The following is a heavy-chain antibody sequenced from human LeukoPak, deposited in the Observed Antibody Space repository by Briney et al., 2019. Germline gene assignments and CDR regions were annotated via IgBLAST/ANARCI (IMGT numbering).Heavy chain of an antibody. V-gene: IGHV3-66*01. CDR3: AKEGYSYSFDY. J-gene: IGHJ4*02. CDR2: IYSGDNT. CDR1: GFIVSSNS. Sequence: GGSLRLSCAASGFIVSSNSMTWVRQAPGKGLEWVSLIYSGDNTYYADSVKGRFTISRDNSKNTLYLQMNSLRAEDTAVYYCAKEGYSYSFDYWGQGTLVTVSS. D-gene: IGHD5-18*01.